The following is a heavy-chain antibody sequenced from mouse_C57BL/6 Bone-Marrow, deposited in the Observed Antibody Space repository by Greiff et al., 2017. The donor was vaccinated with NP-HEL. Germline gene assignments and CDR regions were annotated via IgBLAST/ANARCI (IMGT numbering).Heavy chain of an antibody. J-gene: IGHJ1*03. V-gene: IGHV5-4*01. CDR3: AREGGYYYGSSYVWYFDV. D-gene: IGHD1-1*01. CDR1: GFTFSSYA. Sequence: EVKLVESGGGLVKPGGSLKLSCAASGFTFSSYAMSWVRQTPEKRLEWVATISDGGSYTYYPDNVKGRFTISRDNAKNNLYLQMSHLKSEDTAMYYCAREGGYYYGSSYVWYFDVWGTGTTVIVSS. CDR2: ISDGGSYT.